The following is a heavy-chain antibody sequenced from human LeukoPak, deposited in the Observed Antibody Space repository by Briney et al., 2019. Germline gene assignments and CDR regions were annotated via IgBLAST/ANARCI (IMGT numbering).Heavy chain of an antibody. J-gene: IGHJ5*02. V-gene: IGHV3-7*01. CDR2: IKQDESKT. CDR1: GFIFTNYW. CDR3: ARDASLYCSGDSCCWAFDR. D-gene: IGHD2-15*01. Sequence: GGSLRLSCAASGFIFTNYWMSWVRQAPGKGPEWVANIKQDESKTYYVDSVKGRFTISRDNAKNSLYLQMNSLRAEDTAVYYCARDASLYCSGDSCCWAFDRWGQGTLVAVSS.